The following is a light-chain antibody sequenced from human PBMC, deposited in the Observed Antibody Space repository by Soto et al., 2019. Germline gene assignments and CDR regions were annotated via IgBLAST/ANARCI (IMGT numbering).Light chain of an antibody. CDR3: CSYAGSSTHVV. Sequence: QSALTQPASVSGSPGQSITISCTGTSSDVGSYNLVSWYQQHPGKAPKHMIYEGSKRPSGVSNRFASSKSGNTASLTISGLQAEDEADYYCCSYAGSSTHVVFGGGTKLTV. V-gene: IGLV2-23*01. CDR2: EGS. J-gene: IGLJ2*01. CDR1: SSDVGSYNL.